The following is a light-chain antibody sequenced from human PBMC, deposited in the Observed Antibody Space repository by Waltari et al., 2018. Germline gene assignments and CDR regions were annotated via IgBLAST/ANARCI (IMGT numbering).Light chain of an antibody. Sequence: DIVMTQSPDSLAVSLGERASINCKSSQSVLYSSNNRNYLAWYQQKPGQPPKLLIYWASNRESGVPERFSGSGSGTDFTLTISSLQAEDVAVYYCQQYYTTPHFGQGTRLEIK. CDR1: QSVLYSSNNRNY. CDR3: QQYYTTPH. V-gene: IGKV4-1*01. J-gene: IGKJ5*01. CDR2: WAS.